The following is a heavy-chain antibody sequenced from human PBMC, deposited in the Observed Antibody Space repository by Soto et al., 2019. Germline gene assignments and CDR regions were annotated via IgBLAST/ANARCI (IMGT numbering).Heavy chain of an antibody. CDR2: IKQDGSEK. D-gene: IGHD1-26*01. Sequence: EVQLVESGGGLVQPGGSLRLSCTASGFTFSNYWMRWVRQAPGKGLEWVANIKQDGSEKYYVDSVKGRFTISRDNAKNSLYLQMNSLRAEDTAVYYGARDRAVGALDYWGQGTLVTVSS. CDR1: GFTFSNYW. V-gene: IGHV3-7*05. J-gene: IGHJ4*02. CDR3: ARDRAVGALDY.